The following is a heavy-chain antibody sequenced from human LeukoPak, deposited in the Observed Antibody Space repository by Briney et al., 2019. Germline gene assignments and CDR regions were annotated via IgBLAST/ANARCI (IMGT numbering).Heavy chain of an antibody. Sequence: PGGSLRLSCAASGFTFSSYWMSWVRQAPGKGLEWVSSISSSSSYIYCADSVKGRFTISRDNAKNSLYLQMNSLRAEDTAVYYCGESGTGDLDYWGQGTLVTVSS. CDR1: GFTFSSYW. J-gene: IGHJ4*02. V-gene: IGHV3-21*01. CDR3: GESGTGDLDY. D-gene: IGHD3-10*01. CDR2: ISSSSSYI.